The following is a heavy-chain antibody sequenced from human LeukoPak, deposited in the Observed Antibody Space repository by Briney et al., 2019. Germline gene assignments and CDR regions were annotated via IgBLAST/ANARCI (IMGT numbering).Heavy chain of an antibody. D-gene: IGHD3-22*01. CDR2: IYYSGST. J-gene: IGHJ5*02. Sequence: SETLSLTCTVSGGSISSSSYYWGWIRQPPGKGLEWIGSIYYSGSTYYNPSLKSRVTISVDTSKNQFSLKLSSVTAADTAVYYCARVGVYDSSVPWFDPWGQGTLVTVSS. V-gene: IGHV4-39*07. CDR3: ARVGVYDSSVPWFDP. CDR1: GGSISSSSYY.